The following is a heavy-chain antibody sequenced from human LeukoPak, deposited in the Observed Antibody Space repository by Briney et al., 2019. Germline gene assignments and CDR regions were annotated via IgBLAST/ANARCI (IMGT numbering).Heavy chain of an antibody. J-gene: IGHJ4*02. CDR2: ISSSSYI. Sequence: GGSLRLSCAGSGFTFSSYTMNWVRQAPGKGLEWVSSISSSSYIYYADSVKGRFTISRDNAKNSLYLQMNSLRAEDTAVYYCARDAEYSSSLTGWGQGTLVTVSS. CDR1: GFTFSSYT. D-gene: IGHD6-13*01. CDR3: ARDAEYSSSLTG. V-gene: IGHV3-21*01.